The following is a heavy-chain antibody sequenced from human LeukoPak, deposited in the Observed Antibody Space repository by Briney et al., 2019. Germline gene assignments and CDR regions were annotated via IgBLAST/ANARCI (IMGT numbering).Heavy chain of an antibody. CDR2: ISGSGGST. Sequence: GGSLRLSCAASGFTFSSYAMSWVRQAPGKGLEWVSAISGSGGSTYYADSVQGRFTISRDNSKNTLYLQMNSLRAEDTAVYYCSKDHEYQLLWAYYFDYWGQGTLVTVSS. CDR1: GFTFSSYA. D-gene: IGHD2-2*01. CDR3: SKDHEYQLLWAYYFDY. V-gene: IGHV3-23*01. J-gene: IGHJ4*02.